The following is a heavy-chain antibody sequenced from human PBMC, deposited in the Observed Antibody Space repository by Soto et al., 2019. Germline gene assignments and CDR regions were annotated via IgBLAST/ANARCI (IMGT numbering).Heavy chain of an antibody. CDR1: GGSFSGYY. CDR3: ARGIRYFDWFYFDY. D-gene: IGHD3-9*01. CDR2: INHSGST. Sequence: SETLSLTCAVYGGSFSGYYWSWIRQPPGKGLERIGEINHSGSTNYNPSLKSRVTISVDTSKNQFSLKLSSVTAADTAVYYCARGIRYFDWFYFDYWGRGTLVTVS. V-gene: IGHV4-34*01. J-gene: IGHJ4*02.